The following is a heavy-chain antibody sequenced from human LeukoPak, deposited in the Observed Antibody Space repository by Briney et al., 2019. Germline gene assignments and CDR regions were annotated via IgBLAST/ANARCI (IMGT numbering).Heavy chain of an antibody. V-gene: IGHV3-11*01. CDR3: ARAGLGGHYIDY. CDR2: VSGSDENK. J-gene: IGHJ4*02. D-gene: IGHD2-15*01. CDR1: GFTFSDYY. Sequence: GGSLRLSCAASGFTFSDYYMTWIRQAPGQGLEWISYVSGSDENKYYAGSVRGRFAISRDNAEKSLFLQMSNVRAEDAAVYYCARAGLGGHYIDYWGQGTLVTVSS.